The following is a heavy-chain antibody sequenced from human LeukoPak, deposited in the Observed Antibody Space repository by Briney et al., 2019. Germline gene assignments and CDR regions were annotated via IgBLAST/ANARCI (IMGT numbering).Heavy chain of an antibody. CDR1: GGTFSSYA. D-gene: IGHD3-3*01. CDR3: ARAGSFWSGLNWFDP. CDR2: IIPIFGTA. J-gene: IGHJ5*02. Sequence: SVKVSCKASGGTFSSYAISWVRQAPGQGLEWMGGIIPIFGTANYAQKLQGRVTMTTDTSTSTAYMELRSLRSDDTAVYYCARAGSFWSGLNWFDPWGQGTLVTVSS. V-gene: IGHV1-69*05.